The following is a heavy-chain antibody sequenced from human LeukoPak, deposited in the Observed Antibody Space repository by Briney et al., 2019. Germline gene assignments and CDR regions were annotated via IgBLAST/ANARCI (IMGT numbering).Heavy chain of an antibody. Sequence: ASVKVSCKASGYTFTSYYMHWVRQAPGQGLEWMGIINPSGGSTSYAQKFQGRVTMTRNTSISTAYMELSSLRSEDTAVYYCAVVRGVIVGGFDPWGQGTLVTVSS. CDR3: AVVRGVIVGGFDP. V-gene: IGHV1-46*01. J-gene: IGHJ5*02. CDR2: INPSGGST. D-gene: IGHD3-10*01. CDR1: GYTFTSYY.